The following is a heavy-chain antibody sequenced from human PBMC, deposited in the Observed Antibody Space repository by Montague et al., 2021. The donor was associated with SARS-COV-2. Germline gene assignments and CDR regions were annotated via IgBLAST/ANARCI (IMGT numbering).Heavy chain of an antibody. V-gene: IGHV6-1*01. D-gene: IGHD6-13*01. CDR2: TYYRSMWKS. CDR3: VRGIEAAGSYDY. Sequence: CAISGDSVSSRSPTWNWNRQYPQRGPERLGRTYYRSMWKSDYARSVKSRIAINPDTSKNQFSLQLSSVTPEDTALYYCVRGIEAAGSYDYWGQGTLVTVSS. CDR1: GDSVSSRSPT. J-gene: IGHJ4*02.